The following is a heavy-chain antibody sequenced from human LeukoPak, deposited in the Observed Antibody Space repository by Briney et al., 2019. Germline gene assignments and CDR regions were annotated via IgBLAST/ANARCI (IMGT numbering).Heavy chain of an antibody. D-gene: IGHD3-3*01. CDR2: ISYSGNT. Sequence: SETLSLTCAVSGYSISSGYYWSWIRQPPGKGLEWIGFISYSGNTNYSPSLKSRVTISVDTSKNQFSLKLSSVTAADTAVYYCARDQDLFDFWGQGTLVTVSS. J-gene: IGHJ4*02. CDR3: ARDQDLFDF. V-gene: IGHV4-61*01. CDR1: GYSISSGYY.